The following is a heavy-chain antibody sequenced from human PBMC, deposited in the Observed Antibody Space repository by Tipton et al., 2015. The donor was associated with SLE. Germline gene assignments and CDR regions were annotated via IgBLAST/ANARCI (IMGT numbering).Heavy chain of an antibody. CDR3: AGGWTRQLIFDY. J-gene: IGHJ4*02. CDR2: VYGTGET. CDR1: GDSVRTNY. D-gene: IGHD2-2*01. Sequence: TLSLTCSVSGDSVRTNYCNWIRQPAGKGLEWIGRVYGTGETSYNPSLESRLTISADTSQNQISLELNSVTAADTAVYYCAGGWTRQLIFDYWGQGNLVTVSS. V-gene: IGHV4-4*07.